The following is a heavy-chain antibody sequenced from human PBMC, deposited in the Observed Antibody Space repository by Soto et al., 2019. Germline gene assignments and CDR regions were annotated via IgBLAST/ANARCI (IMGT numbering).Heavy chain of an antibody. CDR2: IYSGGST. CDR1: GFTVSSNY. V-gene: IGHV3-53*01. Sequence: PGGSLRLSCAASGFTVSSNYMSWVRQAPGKGLEWVSVIYSGGSTYYADSVKGRFTISRDNSKNTLYLQMSSLRAGDTAVYYCARASSSGWYYYFDYWGQGTLVTVSS. CDR3: ARASSSGWYYYFDY. D-gene: IGHD6-19*01. J-gene: IGHJ4*02.